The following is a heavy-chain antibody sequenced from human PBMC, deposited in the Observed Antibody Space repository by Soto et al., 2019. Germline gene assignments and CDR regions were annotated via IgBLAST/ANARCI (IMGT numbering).Heavy chain of an antibody. J-gene: IGHJ3*02. CDR3: ARVLGYNSSWWRHTAFDI. CDR1: GGTFSSYA. V-gene: IGHV1-69*05. Sequence: SVKVSCKASGGTFSSYAISWVRQAPGQGLEWMGGIIPIFGTANYAQKFQGRVTMTTDTSTSTAYMELRSLRSDDTAVYYCARVLGYNSSWWRHTAFDIWGQGTMVTVSS. CDR2: IIPIFGTA. D-gene: IGHD6-13*01.